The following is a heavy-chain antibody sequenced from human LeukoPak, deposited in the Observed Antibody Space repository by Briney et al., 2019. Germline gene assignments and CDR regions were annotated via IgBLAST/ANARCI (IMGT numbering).Heavy chain of an antibody. CDR3: ARTATYYDFWSGYYTGAGYYSDC. Sequence: GGSLRLSCAASGFTFSSYSMNWVRQAPGKGLEWVSSISSSSSYIYYADSVKGRFTISRDNAKNSLYLQMNSLRAEDTAVYYCARTATYYDFWSGYYTGAGYYSDCWGQGTLVTVSS. CDR2: ISSSSSYI. V-gene: IGHV3-21*01. D-gene: IGHD3-3*01. CDR1: GFTFSSYS. J-gene: IGHJ4*02.